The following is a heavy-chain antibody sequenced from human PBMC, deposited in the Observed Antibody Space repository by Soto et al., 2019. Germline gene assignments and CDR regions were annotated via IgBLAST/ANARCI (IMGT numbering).Heavy chain of an antibody. CDR2: ISGSGGTT. J-gene: IGHJ4*02. V-gene: IGHV3-23*01. CDR1: GFTFSTSA. Sequence: EVQLLESGGGLVQPGGSLRLSCAASGFTFSTSAMSWVRQAPGQGLEWVSGISGSGGTTYYADSVTGRFTISRDNSKNTLYLQMNSLRAADTAVYYCAKRDRYYWGQGTLATVSS. D-gene: IGHD2-21*02. CDR3: AKRDRYY.